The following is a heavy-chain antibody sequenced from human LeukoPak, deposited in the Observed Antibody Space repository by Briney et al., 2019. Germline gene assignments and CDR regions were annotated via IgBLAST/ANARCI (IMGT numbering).Heavy chain of an antibody. CDR1: GFTFSNAW. CDR2: IKSKTDGGTA. D-gene: IGHD3-22*01. J-gene: IGHJ3*02. CDR3: TTDSYYYDSSGYFRAAFDI. Sequence: GGSLRLSCAASGFTFSNAWMSWVRQAPGKGLEWVGRIKSKTDGGTADYAAPVKGRFTISRDDSKNTLYLQMNSLKTEDTAVYYCTTDSYYYDSSGYFRAAFDIWGQGTMVTVSS. V-gene: IGHV3-15*01.